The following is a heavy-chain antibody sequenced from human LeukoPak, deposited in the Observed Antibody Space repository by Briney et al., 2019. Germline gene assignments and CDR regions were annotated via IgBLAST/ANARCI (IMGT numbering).Heavy chain of an antibody. V-gene: IGHV4-59*01. CDR3: ARAWSPNWFDP. Sequence: SETLSLTCTVSGGSMNDYYWTWIRQPPGKGLEWIGYIYYSGSTNYNPSLKSRVTISVDTSKNQFSLKLSSVTAADTAVYYCARAWSPNWFDPWGQGTLVTISS. D-gene: IGHD2-8*02. J-gene: IGHJ5*02. CDR1: GGSMNDYY. CDR2: IYYSGST.